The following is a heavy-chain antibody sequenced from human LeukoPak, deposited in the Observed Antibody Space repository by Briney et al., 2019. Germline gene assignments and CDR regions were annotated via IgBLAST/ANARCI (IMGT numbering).Heavy chain of an antibody. Sequence: SETLSLTCTVSGYSISSGYYWGWIRQPPGKGLEWIGSIYHSGSTYYNPSLKSRVTISVDTSKNQFSLKLSSVTAADTAVYYCARAPATTWRWFDPWGQGTLVTVSS. CDR2: IYHSGST. CDR1: GYSISSGYY. CDR3: ARAPATTWRWFDP. V-gene: IGHV4-38-2*02. J-gene: IGHJ5*02. D-gene: IGHD2/OR15-2a*01.